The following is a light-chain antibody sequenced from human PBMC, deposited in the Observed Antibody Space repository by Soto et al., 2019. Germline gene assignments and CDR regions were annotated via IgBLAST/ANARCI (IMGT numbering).Light chain of an antibody. CDR3: YSYAGSYSLI. J-gene: IGLJ2*01. V-gene: IGLV2-11*01. CDR1: SSDVGGYDY. CDR2: GVT. Sequence: QSALTQPRSVSGSPGQSVTISCTGTSSDVGGYDYVSWYQQHPGKVPKLVIYGVTNRPSGVPDRFSGSKSGNTASLTISGLQAEDEADYYCYSYAGSYSLIFGGGTKVTVL.